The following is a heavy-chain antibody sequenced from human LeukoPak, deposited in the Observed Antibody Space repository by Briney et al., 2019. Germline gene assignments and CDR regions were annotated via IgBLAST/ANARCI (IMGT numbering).Heavy chain of an antibody. J-gene: IGHJ4*02. CDR2: INQDGSQT. CDR1: GFTSGHIFTDYW. V-gene: IGHV3-7*01. Sequence: GGSLRLSCVASGFTSGHIFTDYWMTWVRQVPGKGLEWVANINQDGSQTYYLDSVKARFTISRDNAKESVSLQMNSLRAEDTAIYYCSAILHHWGQGTLVTVSS. D-gene: IGHD2-2*01. CDR3: SAILHH.